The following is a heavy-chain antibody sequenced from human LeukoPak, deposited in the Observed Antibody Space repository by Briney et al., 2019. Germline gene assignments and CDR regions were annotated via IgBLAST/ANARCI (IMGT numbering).Heavy chain of an antibody. D-gene: IGHD4-17*01. V-gene: IGHV4-61*02. J-gene: IGHJ4*02. Sequence: SETLSLTCTVSGGSISSGSHYWSWIRQPAGKALEWIGRVYTSGSTDYNPSLKSRVAISVDTSKNQFSLKLSSVTAADTAVYYCARDSDYGDYADYWGQGTLVTVSS. CDR2: VYTSGST. CDR3: ARDSDYGDYADY. CDR1: GGSISSGSHY.